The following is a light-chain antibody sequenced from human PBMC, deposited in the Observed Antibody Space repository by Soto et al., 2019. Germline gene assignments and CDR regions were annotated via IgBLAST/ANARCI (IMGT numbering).Light chain of an antibody. CDR2: GAS. CDR3: QLYGNSPRYT. J-gene: IGKJ2*01. CDR1: QTVSTNF. V-gene: IGKV3-20*01. Sequence: EIVLTQSPGTLSLSPGERATLSCRASQTVSTNFLAWYQQKPGQAPRLLIHGASGRASGIPDRFSGSGSGTDFTLTISRLEAADFAVYYCQLYGNSPRYTFGQGTKLEIK.